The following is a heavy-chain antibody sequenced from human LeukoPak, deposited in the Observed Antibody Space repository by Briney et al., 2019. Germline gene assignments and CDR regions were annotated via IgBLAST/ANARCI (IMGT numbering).Heavy chain of an antibody. CDR2: INPSGGST. CDR3: ASAHYCGGDCYSNNDAFDI. V-gene: IGHV1-46*01. D-gene: IGHD2-21*02. CDR1: GYTFTSYY. J-gene: IGHJ3*02. Sequence: ASVKVSCKASGYTFTSYYMHWVRQAPGQGLEWMGIINPSGGSTSYAQKFQGRVTMTRDMSTSTVYMELSSLRSEDTAVYYCASAHYCGGDCYSNNDAFDIWGQGTMVTVSS.